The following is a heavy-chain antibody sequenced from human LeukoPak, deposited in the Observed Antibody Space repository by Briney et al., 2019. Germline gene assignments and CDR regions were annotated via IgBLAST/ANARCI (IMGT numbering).Heavy chain of an antibody. J-gene: IGHJ4*02. CDR3: ASSSAGCSGGSCYFQAFDY. CDR1: GFSFSSFA. D-gene: IGHD2-15*01. CDR2: ITGGHYPT. Sequence: GGSLRLSCAASGFSFSSFAMTWVRQAPGKGLEWVSSITGGHYPTYNTDSVKGRFTISRDNSKNTLYLQMNSLRAEDTAVYYCASSSAGCSGGSCYFQAFDYWGQGTLVTVSS. V-gene: IGHV3-23*01.